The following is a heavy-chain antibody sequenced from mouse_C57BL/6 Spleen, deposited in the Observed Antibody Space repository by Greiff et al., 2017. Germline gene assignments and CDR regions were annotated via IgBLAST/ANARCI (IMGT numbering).Heavy chain of an antibody. CDR3: ARQAGGYDVRNYFDY. V-gene: IGHV5-6*01. CDR2: ISSGGSYT. CDR1: GFTFSSYG. J-gene: IGHJ2*01. Sequence: EVQGVESGGDLVKPGGSLKLSCAASGFTFSSYGMSWVRQTPDKRLEWVATISSGGSYTYYPDSVKGRFTISRDNAKNTLYLQMSSLKSEDTAMYYCARQAGGYDVRNYFDYWGQGTTLTVSS. D-gene: IGHD2-2*01.